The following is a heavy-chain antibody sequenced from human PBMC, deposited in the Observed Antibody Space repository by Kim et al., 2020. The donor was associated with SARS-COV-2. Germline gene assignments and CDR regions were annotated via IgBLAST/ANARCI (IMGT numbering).Heavy chain of an antibody. CDR2: ISYDGSNK. V-gene: IGHV3-30*18. CDR3: SKGYGSGWGFDY. J-gene: IGHJ4*02. Sequence: GGSLRLSCAASGFTFSSYGMHWVRQAPGKGLEWVAVISYDGSNKYYADSVKGRFTISRDNSKNTLYLQMNSLRAEDTAVYYCSKGYGSGWGFDYWGQGTL. D-gene: IGHD6-19*01. CDR1: GFTFSSYG.